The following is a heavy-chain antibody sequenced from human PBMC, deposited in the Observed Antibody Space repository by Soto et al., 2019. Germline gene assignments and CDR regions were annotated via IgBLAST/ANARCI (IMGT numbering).Heavy chain of an antibody. Sequence: QVQLVQSGAEVKKPGSSVTVSCKTSGGTFSKDAINWVRQAPGQGLEWMGLLIPVFGSPIYAQKFQGRIWITADESTSTAFMDLSSLRSEDTAVYYCTRVLGYTFEPGKTRYSAMDVWGQGTTVSVSS. J-gene: IGHJ6*02. CDR1: GGTFSKDA. V-gene: IGHV1-69*01. CDR3: TRVLGYTFEPGKTRYSAMDV. CDR2: LIPVFGSP. D-gene: IGHD5-18*01.